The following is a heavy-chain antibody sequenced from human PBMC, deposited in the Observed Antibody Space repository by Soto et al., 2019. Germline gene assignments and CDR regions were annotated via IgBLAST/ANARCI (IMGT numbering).Heavy chain of an antibody. CDR1: GGSISPYY. CDR3: ARLDYGDYFDY. J-gene: IGHJ4*02. Sequence: SETLSLTCTVSGGSISPYYWSWVRQPPGKGLEWIGYISYTGSTNYNPSLKSRVTMSVDTSKNQFSLKLSSVTAADTAVYYCARLDYGDYFDYWGQGTLVTVSS. V-gene: IGHV4-59*08. D-gene: IGHD4-17*01. CDR2: ISYTGST.